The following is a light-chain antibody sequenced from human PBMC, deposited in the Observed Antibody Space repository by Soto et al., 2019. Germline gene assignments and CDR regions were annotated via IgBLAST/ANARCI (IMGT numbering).Light chain of an antibody. J-gene: IGKJ5*01. CDR3: QQYTNWPPIT. Sequence: EIVLTQSPGTLSVSPGDRVTLSCRASQSISINLAWYQHKPGQAPRLLIHAGSTRATGIPARISGSGSGTEFTLTISSLQSEDFAVYYCQQYTNWPPITFGQGSRLEIK. CDR1: QSISIN. V-gene: IGKV3D-15*01. CDR2: AGS.